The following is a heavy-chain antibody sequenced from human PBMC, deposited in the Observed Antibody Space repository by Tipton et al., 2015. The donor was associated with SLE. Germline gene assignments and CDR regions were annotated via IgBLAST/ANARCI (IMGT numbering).Heavy chain of an antibody. CDR1: GFTFSSYW. D-gene: IGHD3-3*01. J-gene: IGHJ5*02. CDR3: ARDPSVISTFGNLIPNWFGP. CDR2: INTEGTAP. V-gene: IGHV3-74*01. Sequence: SLRLSCAASGFTFSSYWMHWVRQAPGKGLVWVSRINTEGTAPSYADPVKGRFTISRDNAKNTLHLQMNSLRAEDTATYYCARDPSVISTFGNLIPNWFGPWGQGTLVTVSS.